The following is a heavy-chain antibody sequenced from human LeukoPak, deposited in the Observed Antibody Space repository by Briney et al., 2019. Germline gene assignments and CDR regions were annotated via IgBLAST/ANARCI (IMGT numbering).Heavy chain of an antibody. D-gene: IGHD2-15*01. CDR1: GGSISSSSYY. V-gene: IGHV4-39*07. Sequence: SETLSLTCTVSGGSISSSSYYWGWIRQPPGKGLEWIGSISYSGSTYYSPSLKSRVTISVDTSKNQFSLKLSSVTAADTAVYYCARGYCSGGSCYSYYYYNYMDVWGKGTTVTVSS. CDR3: ARGYCSGGSCYSYYYYNYMDV. CDR2: ISYSGST. J-gene: IGHJ6*03.